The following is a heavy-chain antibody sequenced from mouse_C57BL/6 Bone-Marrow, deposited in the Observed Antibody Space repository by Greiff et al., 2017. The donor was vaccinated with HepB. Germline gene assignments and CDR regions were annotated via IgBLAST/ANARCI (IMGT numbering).Heavy chain of an antibody. CDR2: IDPENGDT. CDR3: TTYDYPDY. CDR1: GFNIKDDY. J-gene: IGHJ2*01. V-gene: IGHV14-4*01. D-gene: IGHD2-4*01. Sequence: EVQLQQSGAELVRPGASVKLSCTASGFNIKDDYMHWVKQRPEQGLEWIGWIDPENGDTEYASKFQGKATITADTSSNPAYLQLSSLTSEDTAVYYCTTYDYPDYWGQGTTLTVSS.